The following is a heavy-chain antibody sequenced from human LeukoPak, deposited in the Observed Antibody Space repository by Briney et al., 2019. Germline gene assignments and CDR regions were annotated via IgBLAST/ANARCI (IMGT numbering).Heavy chain of an antibody. Sequence: PPQSLSLTCTVAGGSISSGGYYWSWIRQHPGKGLEWIGYIYYSGSTYYNPSLKSRVTISVDTSKNQFSLKLSSVTAADTAVYYCARSEGLAYYYDSSGYSPFDPWGQGTLVTVSS. V-gene: IGHV4-31*03. CDR2: IYYSGST. CDR1: GGSISSGGYY. D-gene: IGHD3-22*01. CDR3: ARSEGLAYYYDSSGYSPFDP. J-gene: IGHJ5*02.